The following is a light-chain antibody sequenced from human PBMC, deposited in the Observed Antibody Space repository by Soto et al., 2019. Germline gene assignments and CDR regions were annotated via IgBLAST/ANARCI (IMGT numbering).Light chain of an antibody. Sequence: QSALTQPASVSGSPGQSITISCTGTSSDVGGYNYVSWYQQHPGKAPKLMIYDVSNRSSGDANRFSGSKSSNTASLTISGLQGEDDADYYCSSDTISSSFVFGTGTKLTVL. CDR1: SSDVGGYNY. CDR2: DVS. CDR3: SSDTISSSFV. V-gene: IGLV2-14*01. J-gene: IGLJ1*01.